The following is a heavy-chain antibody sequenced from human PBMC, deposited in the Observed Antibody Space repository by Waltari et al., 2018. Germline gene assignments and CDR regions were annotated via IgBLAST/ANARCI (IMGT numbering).Heavy chain of an antibody. CDR3: AKGHSGSYGLKD. V-gene: IGHV3-9*01. J-gene: IGHJ4*02. D-gene: IGHD1-26*01. Sequence: EVQLVESGGGLVQPGRSLRLSCAVSGFNFDDYAMHLVRQAPGKGLEWVSGISWNSDNIGYADSVKGRFTISRDNAKNSLYLQMNSLRPEDTALYYCAKGHSGSYGLKDWGQGTLVTVSS. CDR2: ISWNSDNI. CDR1: GFNFDDYA.